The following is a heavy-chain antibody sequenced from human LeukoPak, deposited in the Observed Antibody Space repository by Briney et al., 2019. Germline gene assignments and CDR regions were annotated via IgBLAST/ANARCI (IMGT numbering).Heavy chain of an antibody. V-gene: IGHV3-21*01. CDR1: GFAFSSYS. CDR2: INSASSYI. D-gene: IGHD1-26*01. J-gene: IGHJ6*02. CDR3: AKDRAGAENYYYYGMDV. Sequence: PGGSLRLSCAASGFAFSSYSMNWVRQSPGKGLEWVSSINSASSYIYYADSVQGRFTISRDNAKNTLYLQMNSLRAEDTAVYYCAKDRAGAENYYYYGMDVWGQGTTVTVSS.